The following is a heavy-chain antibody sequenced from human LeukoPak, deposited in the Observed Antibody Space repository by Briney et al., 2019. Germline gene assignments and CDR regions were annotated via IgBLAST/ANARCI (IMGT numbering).Heavy chain of an antibody. CDR1: GGSISSYY. V-gene: IGHV4-4*07. CDR3: ARASITTIVEDAFDI. D-gene: IGHD3-22*01. Sequence: SETLSLTCTVSGGSISSYYWSWIRQPAGKGLEWIGRIYTSGSTNYNPSLKSRVTMSVDTSKNQFSLKLSSVTAADTAVYYCARASITTIVEDAFDIWGQGTMVTVSS. CDR2: IYTSGST. J-gene: IGHJ3*02.